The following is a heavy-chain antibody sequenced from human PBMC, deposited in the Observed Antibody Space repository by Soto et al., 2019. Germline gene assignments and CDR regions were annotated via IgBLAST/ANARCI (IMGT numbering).Heavy chain of an antibody. CDR2: IYYSGDT. J-gene: IGHJ4*02. Sequence: SETLSLTCTVSDDSVSRSRYYWGWIRQSTGKGLEWIGSIYYSGDTYYNPSLKSRVTMSIDKSKNEFSLMLKSVTAADTAVYYCARHFCSAGSCYSEFFDYWGQGTPVTVSS. D-gene: IGHD2-15*01. CDR1: DDSVSRSRYY. CDR3: ARHFCSAGSCYSEFFDY. V-gene: IGHV4-39*01.